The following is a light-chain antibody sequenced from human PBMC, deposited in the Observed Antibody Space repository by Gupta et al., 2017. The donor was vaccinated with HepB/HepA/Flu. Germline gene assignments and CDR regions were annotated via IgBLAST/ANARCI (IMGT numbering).Light chain of an antibody. CDR2: DDY. V-gene: IGLV3-21*02. CDR1: NIGMKS. J-gene: IGLJ3*02. CDR3: QVWDSDSDNVV. Sequence: SYVLTQTPSVSVAPGQTALITCEGDNIGMKSVHWYQQKPGQAPVLVVYDDYDRPSGIPARLSGSHTGGAATLTINRVEAGDDADYYCQVWDSDSDNVVFGGGTKLTVL.